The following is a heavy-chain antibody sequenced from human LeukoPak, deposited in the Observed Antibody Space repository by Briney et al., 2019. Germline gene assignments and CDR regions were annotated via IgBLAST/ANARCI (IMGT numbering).Heavy chain of an antibody. V-gene: IGHV3-48*03. CDR1: GFTFSSYE. CDR2: ISSGGGTI. CDR3: ARKRSTTSAFDI. Sequence: PGGSLRLSCAASGFTFSSYEMNWVRQAPGKGLEWVSYISSGGGTIYYADSVKGRFTISRDNPKNSLYLQMNSLRAEDTAVYYYARKRSTTSAFDIWGQGTMVTVSS. D-gene: IGHD1-1*01. J-gene: IGHJ3*02.